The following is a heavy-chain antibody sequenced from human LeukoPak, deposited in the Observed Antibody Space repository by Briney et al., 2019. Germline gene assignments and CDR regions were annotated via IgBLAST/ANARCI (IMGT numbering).Heavy chain of an antibody. Sequence: KPSETLSLTCAVYGGSFSGYYWSWIRQPPGKGLEWIGEINHSGSTNYNPSLKSRVTISVDTSKNQFSLKLSSVTAADTAVYYCASFRYSYGYRDYWGQGTLVTVSS. CDR2: INHSGST. CDR3: ASFRYSYGYRDY. J-gene: IGHJ4*02. CDR1: GGSFSGYY. D-gene: IGHD5-18*01. V-gene: IGHV4-34*01.